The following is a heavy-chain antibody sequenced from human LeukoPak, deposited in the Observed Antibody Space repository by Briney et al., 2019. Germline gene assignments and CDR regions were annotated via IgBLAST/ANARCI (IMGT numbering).Heavy chain of an antibody. CDR2: FDPEDGET. J-gene: IGHJ6*02. Sequence: ASVKVSCKVSGYTLTELSMHWVRQAPGKGLEWMGGFDPEDGETIYAQKFQGRVTMTEDTSTDTAYMELSSLRSEDTAVYYCATGSRNCSSTSCYFPRLYYYYGMDVWGQGTTVTVSS. D-gene: IGHD2-2*01. CDR1: GYTLTELS. CDR3: ATGSRNCSSTSCYFPRLYYYYGMDV. V-gene: IGHV1-24*01.